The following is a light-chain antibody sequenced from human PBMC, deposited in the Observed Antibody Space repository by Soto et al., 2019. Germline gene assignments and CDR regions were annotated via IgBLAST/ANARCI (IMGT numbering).Light chain of an antibody. CDR1: QDIKNY. Sequence: IKLTQYPSSLSASVGDRVTITCPASQDIKNYLDWYQQKSGKAPKLLIYDASDLETGVPSRFSGSGSGTDFTFTISSLQPEDFATYYCQQNYSIPLTFGSRTMVDNK. J-gene: IGKJ3*01. CDR3: QQNYSIPLT. V-gene: IGKV1-33*01. CDR2: DAS.